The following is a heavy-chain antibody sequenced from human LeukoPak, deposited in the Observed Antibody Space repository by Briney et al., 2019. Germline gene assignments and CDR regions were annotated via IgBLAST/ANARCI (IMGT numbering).Heavy chain of an antibody. D-gene: IGHD3-22*01. Sequence: SVKVSCKASGGTFSSYAISWVRQAPGQGLEWMGGIIPIFGTANYAQKFQGRVTITADKSTSTAYMELSSLRSEDTAVYYCARGYPVNYYDSSGYYQDEYYFDYWGQGTLVTVSS. CDR2: IIPIFGTA. V-gene: IGHV1-69*06. CDR1: GGTFSSYA. CDR3: ARGYPVNYYDSSGYYQDEYYFDY. J-gene: IGHJ4*02.